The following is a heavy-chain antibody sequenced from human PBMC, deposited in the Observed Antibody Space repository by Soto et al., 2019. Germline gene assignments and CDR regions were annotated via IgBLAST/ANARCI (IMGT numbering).Heavy chain of an antibody. V-gene: IGHV4-30-4*01. CDR3: AREVNNYYGMDV. CDR1: GASISSDDYY. J-gene: IGHJ6*02. CDR2: ISYSGST. Sequence: QVQLQESGPGLVKPSQTLSLTCSISGASISSDDYYWSWFRQPPGKGLEWIGYISYSGSTYYIPSIKSRITISVDTSKPKFSLILSSVTAADTAVFYCAREVNNYYGMDVWGQGTTVTVSS.